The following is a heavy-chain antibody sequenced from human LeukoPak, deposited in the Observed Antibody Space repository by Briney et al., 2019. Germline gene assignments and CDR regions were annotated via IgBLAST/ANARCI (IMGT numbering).Heavy chain of an antibody. J-gene: IGHJ4*02. CDR2: INPNSGGT. CDR3: ARSSPVVVAATIDY. V-gene: IGHV1-2*02. D-gene: IGHD2-15*01. Sequence: ASVKVSCKASGYTFTVYYMHWVRQAPGQGLEWMGWINPNSGGTNYAQKFQGRVTMTRDTSISTAYMELSRLRSDDTAVYYCARSSPVVVAATIDYWGQGTLVTVSS. CDR1: GYTFTVYY.